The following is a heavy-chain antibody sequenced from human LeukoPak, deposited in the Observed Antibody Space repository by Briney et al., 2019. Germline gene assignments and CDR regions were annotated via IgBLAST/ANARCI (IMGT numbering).Heavy chain of an antibody. Sequence: ASVTVSCKVSGYTLMELSMHWVRQAPAKGLQWMGVFDPEDGESIIAQKFQGRLTMTEDTSTDTAYMELSSLTSEDTAMYYCATGHCNTSSCYYYYMDVWGKGTTVTVSS. CDR3: ATGHCNTSSCYYYYMDV. J-gene: IGHJ6*03. CDR2: FDPEDGES. CDR1: GYTLMELS. D-gene: IGHD2/OR15-2a*01. V-gene: IGHV1-24*01.